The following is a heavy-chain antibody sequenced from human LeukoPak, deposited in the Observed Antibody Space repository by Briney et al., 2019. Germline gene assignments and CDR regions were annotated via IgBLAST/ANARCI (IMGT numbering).Heavy chain of an antibody. J-gene: IGHJ4*02. CDR3: AKDSDYDSSGYYYVGFDY. V-gene: IGHV3-23*01. Sequence: SGGSLRLSCAASGFTFSSYRMNWVRQAPGKGLEWVSAISGSGGSTYYADSVKGRFTISRDNSKNTLYLQMNSLRAEDTAVYYCAKDSDYDSSGYYYVGFDYWGQGTLVTVSS. D-gene: IGHD3-22*01. CDR1: GFTFSSYR. CDR2: ISGSGGST.